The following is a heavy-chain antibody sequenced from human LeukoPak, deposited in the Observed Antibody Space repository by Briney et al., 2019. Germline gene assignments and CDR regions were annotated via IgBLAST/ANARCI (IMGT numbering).Heavy chain of an antibody. Sequence: GRSLRLSCAASGFDFHDYAMHWVRQAPGKGLEWVSGISWNGGSIGYADSVKGRFTISRDNAKNSLYLQMNSLRPEDTALYYCAKDKGGGTDYYYGMDVWGQGTLVTVSS. CDR2: ISWNGGSI. CDR1: GFDFHDYA. D-gene: IGHD1-26*01. V-gene: IGHV3-9*01. J-gene: IGHJ6*02. CDR3: AKDKGGGTDYYYGMDV.